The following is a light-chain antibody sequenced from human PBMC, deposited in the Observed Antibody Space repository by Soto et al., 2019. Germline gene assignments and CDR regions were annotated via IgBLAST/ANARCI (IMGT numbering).Light chain of an antibody. Sequence: IQMTQSPSTLSLYLGDRVTITCRASQSISSWLAWYQQKPGKAPKLSIYKASTLKSGVLSRFSGSGSGTEFTLTISSLQPDDFATYYCQHYNSYSEAFGQGTKVDIK. J-gene: IGKJ1*01. V-gene: IGKV1-5*03. CDR1: QSISSW. CDR3: QHYNSYSEA. CDR2: KAS.